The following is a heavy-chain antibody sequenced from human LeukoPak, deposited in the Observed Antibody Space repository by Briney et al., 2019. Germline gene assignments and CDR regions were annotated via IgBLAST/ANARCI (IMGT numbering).Heavy chain of an antibody. CDR1: GYSFTSYW. V-gene: IGHV5-51*01. D-gene: IGHD2-2*01. J-gene: IGHJ4*02. Sequence: GASLQISCKGSGYSFTSYWIGWVRQMPGKGLEWMGIIYPGDSDTRYSPSFQGQVTISADKSISTAYLQWSSLKASDTAMYYCARSPVVPAANFDYWGQGTLVTVSS. CDR2: IYPGDSDT. CDR3: ARSPVVPAANFDY.